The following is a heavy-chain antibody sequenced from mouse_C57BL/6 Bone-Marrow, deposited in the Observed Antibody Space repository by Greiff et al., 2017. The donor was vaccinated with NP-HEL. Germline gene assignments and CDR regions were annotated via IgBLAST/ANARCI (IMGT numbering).Heavy chain of an antibody. CDR1: GFNIKDDY. CDR3: TTAGYGSSPDY. D-gene: IGHD1-1*01. Sequence: VQLQQSGAELVRPVASVKLSCTASGFNIKDDYMHWVKQRPEQGLEWIGWIDPENGDTEYASKFQGKATITADTSSNTAYLQLSSLTSEDTAVDYCTTAGYGSSPDYWGQGTTLTVSS. CDR2: IDPENGDT. J-gene: IGHJ2*01. V-gene: IGHV14-4*01.